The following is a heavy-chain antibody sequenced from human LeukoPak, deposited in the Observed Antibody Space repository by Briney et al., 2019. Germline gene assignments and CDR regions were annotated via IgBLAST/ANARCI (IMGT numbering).Heavy chain of an antibody. CDR3: AREKDGYSSGWYHFNNYYYLDV. V-gene: IGHV4-39*07. J-gene: IGHJ6*03. D-gene: IGHD6-19*01. CDR1: GGSISSSSYY. CDR2: IYYRGST. Sequence: SETLSLTCTVSGGSISSSSYYWGWIRQPPGKGLEWIGSIYYRGSTYYNPSLKSRVTISVDTSKNQFSLKLSSVTAADTAVYYCAREKDGYSSGWYHFNNYYYLDVWGKGTTVAISS.